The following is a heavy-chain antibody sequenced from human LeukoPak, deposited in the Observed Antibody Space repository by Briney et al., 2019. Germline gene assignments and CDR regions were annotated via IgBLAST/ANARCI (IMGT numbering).Heavy chain of an antibody. CDR2: ITDSGRKT. Sequence: GGSLRLSCAASGLTFSNYAMNWVRQASGKGLEWVSGITDSGRKTYYADYVKGRFSISRDNSKNTVYPQMSDLRAEDTAVYYCAKITKATTPNYWGQGTLVTVSS. CDR3: AKITKATTPNY. D-gene: IGHD4-17*01. V-gene: IGHV3-23*01. J-gene: IGHJ4*02. CDR1: GLTFSNYA.